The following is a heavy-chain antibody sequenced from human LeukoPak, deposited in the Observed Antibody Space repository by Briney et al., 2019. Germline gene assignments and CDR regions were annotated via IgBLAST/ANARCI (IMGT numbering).Heavy chain of an antibody. CDR2: ITWNRDNI. V-gene: IGHV3-9*01. J-gene: IGHJ6*02. CDR1: GFTFDDYA. CDR3: AKDLSSAITSALVLDA. Sequence: GGSLRLSCAASGFTFDDYAMHWVRQAPGKGLEWVSGITWNRDNIGYGDSVKGRFTISRDNVKNALYLQMNSLRPEDTALYYCAKDLSSAITSALVLDAWGQGTTVIVSS. D-gene: IGHD3-22*01.